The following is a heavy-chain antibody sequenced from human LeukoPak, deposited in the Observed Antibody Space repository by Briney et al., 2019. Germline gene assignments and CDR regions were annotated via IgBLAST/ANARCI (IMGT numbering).Heavy chain of an antibody. CDR1: GFTFSDYY. D-gene: IGHD3-22*01. J-gene: IGHJ4*02. V-gene: IGHV3-11*01. CDR3: ELFDYYSGDYFDY. CDR2: ISSSGSTI. Sequence: GGSLRLSCAASGFTFSDYYMSWIRQAPGKGLEWVSYISSSGSTIYYADSVKGRFTISRDNAKNSLYLQMSSLRSEDTAVYYCELFDYYSGDYFDYWGQGTLVTVSS.